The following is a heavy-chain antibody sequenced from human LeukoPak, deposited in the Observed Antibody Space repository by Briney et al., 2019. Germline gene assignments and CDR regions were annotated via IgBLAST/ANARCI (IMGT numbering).Heavy chain of an antibody. D-gene: IGHD2-15*01. CDR2: IYYSGST. CDR3: ARGCGGSCYGADWFDP. J-gene: IGHJ5*02. Sequence: SEILSLTCTVSGGSISSYYWSWIRQPPGKGLEWIGYIYYSGSTNYNPSLKSRVTISVDTSKNQFSLKLSSVTAADTAVYYCARGCGGSCYGADWFDPWGQGTLVTVSS. CDR1: GGSISSYY. V-gene: IGHV4-59*01.